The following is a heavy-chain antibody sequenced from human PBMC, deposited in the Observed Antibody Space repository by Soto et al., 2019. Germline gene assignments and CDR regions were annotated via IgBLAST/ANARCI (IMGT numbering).Heavy chain of an antibody. CDR1: GYTFTSYY. CDR3: ARNPPYYYDSSVRTYYFDY. CDR2: INPSGGST. J-gene: IGHJ4*02. V-gene: IGHV1-46*01. Sequence: ASVKVSCKASGYTFTSYYMHWVRQAPGQGLEWMGIINPSGGSTSYAQKFQGRVTMTRDTSTSTVYMELSSLRSEDTAVYYCARNPPYYYDSSVRTYYFDYWGQGTLVTVSS. D-gene: IGHD3-22*01.